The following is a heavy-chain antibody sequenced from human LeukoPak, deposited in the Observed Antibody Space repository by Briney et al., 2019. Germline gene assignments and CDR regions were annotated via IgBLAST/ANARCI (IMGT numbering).Heavy chain of an antibody. Sequence: GGSLRLSCAASGFTFSDYYMSWIRQAPGKGLEWVSYISSSSYTNYADSVKGRFTISRDNAKNSLYLQMNSLRAEDTAVYYCARDNYGSGSPDYWGQGTLVTVSS. CDR3: ARDNYGSGSPDY. CDR2: ISSSSYT. D-gene: IGHD3-10*01. V-gene: IGHV3-11*05. CDR1: GFTFSDYY. J-gene: IGHJ4*02.